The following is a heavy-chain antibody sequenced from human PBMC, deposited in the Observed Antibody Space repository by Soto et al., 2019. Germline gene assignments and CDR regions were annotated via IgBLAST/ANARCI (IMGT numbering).Heavy chain of an antibody. V-gene: IGHV4-31*03. CDR1: GGSIINGDTY. CDR2: INYTGTT. CDR3: ARDAPGVAPY. Sequence: QVQLQESGPGLVKPSQTLSLTCTVSGGSIINGDTYLNWIRQHPEKGLEWMGYINYTGTTNYNPALKSRIIISIDTSKNQFSLRLASVTASDTAVYYCARDAPGVAPYWGQGTLVTVSS. J-gene: IGHJ4*02. D-gene: IGHD2-15*01.